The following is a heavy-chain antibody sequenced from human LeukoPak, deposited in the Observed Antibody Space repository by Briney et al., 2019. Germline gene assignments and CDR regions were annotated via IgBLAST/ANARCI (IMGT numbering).Heavy chain of an antibody. D-gene: IGHD3-22*01. CDR2: ISSSSSTI. Sequence: GGSLRLSCAASGFTFSSYGMHWVRQAPGKGLEWVSYISSSSSTIYYADSVKGRFTISRDNAKNSLYLQMNSLRAEDTAVYYCAREWVITFPDWAFDYWGQGTLVTVSS. CDR3: AREWVITFPDWAFDY. CDR1: GFTFSSYG. J-gene: IGHJ4*02. V-gene: IGHV3-48*01.